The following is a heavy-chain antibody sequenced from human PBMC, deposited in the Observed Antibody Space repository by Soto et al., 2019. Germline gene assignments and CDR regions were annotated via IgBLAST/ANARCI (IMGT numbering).Heavy chain of an antibody. CDR3: ARETSSGGNCYCDY. Sequence: VQLVQSGTEVKKPGSSVNVSCKASGGTFSNDVFTWVRQAPGQGLEWMGRVIPILDVANYAQKFRDRVTITADKSTSTAYMELNSLRSEDTAVYYCARETSSGGNCYCDYWGQGTLVTVSS. J-gene: IGHJ4*02. D-gene: IGHD2-15*01. V-gene: IGHV1-69*04. CDR1: GGTFSNDV. CDR2: VIPILDVA.